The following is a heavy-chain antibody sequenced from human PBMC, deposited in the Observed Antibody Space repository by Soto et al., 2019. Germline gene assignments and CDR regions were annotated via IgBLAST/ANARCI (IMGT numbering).Heavy chain of an antibody. CDR2: IYYSGST. CDR1: GGSISSYY. CDR3: ARHRMRDPGIDY. D-gene: IGHD2-8*01. V-gene: IGHV4-59*08. Sequence: PSETLSLTCTVSGGSISSYYWSWIRQPPGKGLEWIGYIYYSGSTNYNPSLKSRVTISVDTSKNQFSLKLSSVTAADTAVYYCARHRMRDPGIDYWGQGTLVTVSS. J-gene: IGHJ4*02.